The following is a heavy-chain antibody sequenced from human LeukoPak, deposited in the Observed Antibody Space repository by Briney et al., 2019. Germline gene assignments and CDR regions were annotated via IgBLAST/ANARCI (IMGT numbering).Heavy chain of an antibody. CDR1: GXSFSGYY. D-gene: IGHD3-10*01. CDR2: INHSGGT. Sequence: PSETLSLTCAVYGXSFSGYYGSWIRQPPGKGLEWIGEINHSGGTNYNPSLKSRVTISVDTSKNQFSLKLSSVTAADTAVYYCARVYDWRYYGSGSQGPFDYWGQGTLVTVSS. V-gene: IGHV4-34*01. J-gene: IGHJ4*02. CDR3: ARVYDWRYYGSGSQGPFDY.